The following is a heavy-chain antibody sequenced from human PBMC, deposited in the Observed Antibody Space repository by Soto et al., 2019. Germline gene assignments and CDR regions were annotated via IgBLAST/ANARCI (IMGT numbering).Heavy chain of an antibody. CDR3: AKEGGNSSSWYLGFAY. J-gene: IGHJ4*02. CDR1: GFTFSSYA. D-gene: IGHD6-13*01. Sequence: GGSLRLSCAASGFTFSSYAMSWVRQAPGKGLEWVSAISGSGGSTYYADSVKGRFTISRDNSKNTLYLQMNSLRAEDTAVYYCAKEGGNSSSWYLGFAYWGQGTLVTVSS. CDR2: ISGSGGST. V-gene: IGHV3-23*01.